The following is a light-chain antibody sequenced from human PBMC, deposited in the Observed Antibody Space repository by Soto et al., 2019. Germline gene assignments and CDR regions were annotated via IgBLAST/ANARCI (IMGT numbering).Light chain of an antibody. Sequence: EIVLTQSPGTLSLSPGERATLSCRASQSVNDNYLTWYQQKPGQAPRLLIYGASSRATGIPDRFSGSGSGTDFTLIISRLEPEDFAVYYCQQYGSSFRYTFGQGTKLEIK. V-gene: IGKV3-20*01. CDR1: QSVNDNY. CDR2: GAS. J-gene: IGKJ2*01. CDR3: QQYGSSFRYT.